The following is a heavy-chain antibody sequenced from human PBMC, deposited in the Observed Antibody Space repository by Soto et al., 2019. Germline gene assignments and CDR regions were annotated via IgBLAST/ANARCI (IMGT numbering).Heavy chain of an antibody. Sequence: SEPLSLTCTVSGASVSSFYWSWIRQSPGKGLEWIGYFYYSGDTKYNPSLKSRVTMSVDTSKNQVSLRLSSVTAADTAVYYCARGFGGITPFDYWGQGTLVTVSS. CDR2: FYYSGDT. D-gene: IGHD3-16*01. CDR3: ARGFGGITPFDY. CDR1: GASVSSFY. J-gene: IGHJ4*02. V-gene: IGHV4-59*08.